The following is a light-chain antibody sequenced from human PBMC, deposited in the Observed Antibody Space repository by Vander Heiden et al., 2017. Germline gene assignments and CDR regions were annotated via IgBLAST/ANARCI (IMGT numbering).Light chain of an antibody. CDR2: DAS. CDR3: RQRSNRPPIT. Sequence: DIVLTQSPSILSSSPGERATPSCRAGKNGSSCLAWYQQKPGGAPRLLIYDASYRANSGPARFSGSRSGTEFSIPISSLEPEDFAVYYCRQRSNRPPITFGQGTRLEIK. V-gene: IGKV3-11*01. J-gene: IGKJ5*01. CDR1: KNGSSC.